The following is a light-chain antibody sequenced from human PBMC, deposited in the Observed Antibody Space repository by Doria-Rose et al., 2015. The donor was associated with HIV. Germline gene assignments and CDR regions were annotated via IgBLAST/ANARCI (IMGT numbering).Light chain of an antibody. CDR3: QQTYSSPTWT. CDR2: AAS. Sequence: DIRLTQSPSSLSASIGDRVTITCRASQTVSTYLNWFQQEPGKAPKLLIYAASRLQSGVPSRFSGSGSGTDFTLTISGLQPGDFATYYCQQTYSSPTWTCGQGTKVEMK. V-gene: IGKV1-39*01. CDR1: QTVSTY. J-gene: IGKJ1*01.